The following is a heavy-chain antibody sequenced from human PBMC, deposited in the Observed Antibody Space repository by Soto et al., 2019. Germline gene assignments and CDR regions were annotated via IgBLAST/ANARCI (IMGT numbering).Heavy chain of an antibody. CDR1: GGSFSGYY. Sequence: SETLSLTCAVYGGSFSGYYWIWIRQPPVNGLEFIGEINHILSTNYNPSLKSRFTISLYTSKNHFSLTLTSFTAADTAVYYCERQCMGVNCHWFVPWGQGTLVTVSS. CDR2: INHILST. J-gene: IGHJ5*02. V-gene: IGHV4-34*01. CDR3: ERQCMGVNCHWFVP. D-gene: IGHD2-21*01.